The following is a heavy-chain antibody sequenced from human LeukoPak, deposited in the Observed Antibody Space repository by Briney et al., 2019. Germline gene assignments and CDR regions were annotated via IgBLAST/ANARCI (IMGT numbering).Heavy chain of an antibody. CDR2: IKQDGSEK. CDR3: ARDSRDTSYGMDV. D-gene: IGHD5-18*01. CDR1: GFTFSSYW. J-gene: IGHJ6*02. Sequence: GGSLRLSCAASGFTFSSYWMSWVRQVPGKGLEWVANIKQDGSEKYYVDSVKGRFTISRDNSKNTLYLQMNSLRAEDTAVYYCARDSRDTSYGMDVWGQGTTVTVSS. V-gene: IGHV3-7*01.